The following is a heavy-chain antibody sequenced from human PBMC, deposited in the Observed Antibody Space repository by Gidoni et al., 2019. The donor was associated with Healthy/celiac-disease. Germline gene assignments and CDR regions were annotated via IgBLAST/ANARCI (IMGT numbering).Heavy chain of an antibody. V-gene: IGHV3-43*01. CDR1: GFTFDDYT. D-gene: IGHD3-22*01. Sequence: EVQLVESGGVVVQPGGSLRLSCAASGFTFDDYTMHWVRQAPGKGLECVSLISWDGGSTYYADSVKGRFTISRDNSKNSLYLQMNSLRTEDTALYYCAKDNEDSSGYIDYWGQGTLVTVSS. CDR2: ISWDGGST. J-gene: IGHJ4*02. CDR3: AKDNEDSSGYIDY.